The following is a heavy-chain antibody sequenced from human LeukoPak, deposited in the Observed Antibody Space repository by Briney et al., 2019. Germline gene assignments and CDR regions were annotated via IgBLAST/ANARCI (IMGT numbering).Heavy chain of an antibody. Sequence: ASVKVSCKASGYTFTKYAFSWVRQAPGQGLEWMGWISAYNGNTNYAQKFQGRVTITRDTSASTAYMELSSLRSEDTAVYYCASSLLRFYYFDYWGQGTLVTVSS. CDR2: ISAYNGNT. V-gene: IGHV1-18*01. CDR3: ASSLLRFYYFDY. J-gene: IGHJ4*02. CDR1: GYTFTKYA. D-gene: IGHD3-3*01.